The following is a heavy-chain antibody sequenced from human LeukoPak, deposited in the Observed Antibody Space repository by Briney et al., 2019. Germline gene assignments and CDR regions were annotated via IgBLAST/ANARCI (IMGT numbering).Heavy chain of an antibody. Sequence: GSLRLSCAASGFTVSNNYMSWVRQAPGKGLEWVSVTHSGGTTNYADSVQGRFTTSRDNSKTPVYLHMNSLRAEDTAVYYCARDSDSGYGPFASWGQGTLVTVSS. J-gene: IGHJ4*02. CDR2: THSGGTT. CDR3: ARDSDSGYGPFAS. D-gene: IGHD5-12*01. V-gene: IGHV3-53*01. CDR1: GFTVSNNY.